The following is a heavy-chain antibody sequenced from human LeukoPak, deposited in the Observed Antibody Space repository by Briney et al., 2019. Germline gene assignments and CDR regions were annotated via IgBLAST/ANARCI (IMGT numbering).Heavy chain of an antibody. Sequence: GASVKVSCKASGYTFTSYYMHWVRQAPGQGLEWMGIINPSGGNTNYAQKFQGRVTMTRDTSTTTAYMELSSLRSEDTAVYYCAAVFGSGYYYYFDYWGQGTLVTVSS. CDR3: AAVFGSGYYYYFDY. J-gene: IGHJ4*02. CDR2: INPSGGNT. V-gene: IGHV1-46*01. CDR1: GYTFTSYY. D-gene: IGHD3-22*01.